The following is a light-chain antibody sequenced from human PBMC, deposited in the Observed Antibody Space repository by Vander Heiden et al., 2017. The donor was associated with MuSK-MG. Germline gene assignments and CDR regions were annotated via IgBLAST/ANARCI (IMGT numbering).Light chain of an antibody. Sequence: DIVMTQSPLSLPVTPGQPASISCRSSQSLLHSNGYNYLDWYLQKPGQPPQLLIYEANRASGGPAERFSGRAGAKYTMIKSRVEDEDDGVVYCMREIIPLRFTFGGGTKVEIK. J-gene: IGKJ4*01. CDR3: MREIIPLRFT. CDR2: EA. CDR1: QSLLHSNGYNY. V-gene: IGKV2-28*01.